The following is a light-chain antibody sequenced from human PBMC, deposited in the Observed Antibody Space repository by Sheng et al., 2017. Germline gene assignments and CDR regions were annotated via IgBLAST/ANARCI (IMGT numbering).Light chain of an antibody. V-gene: IGLV3-19*01. CDR2: GKN. Sequence: SSELTQDPAVSVALGQTVRITCQGDSLRAYYASWYQKKPGQAPLLVIYGKNNRPSAIPDRFSGSSPGNTASLTITGAQAEDEADYYCNSRDSSGNLWVFGGGTKLTVL. CDR3: NSRDSSGNLWV. J-gene: IGLJ3*02. CDR1: SLRAYY.